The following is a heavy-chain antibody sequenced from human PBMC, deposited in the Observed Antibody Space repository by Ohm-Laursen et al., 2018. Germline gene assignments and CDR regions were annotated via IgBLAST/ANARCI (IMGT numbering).Heavy chain of an antibody. J-gene: IGHJ4*02. Sequence: NWIRQPPGKGLEWIGEINHSRSTKYNSSFKSRVTISVDTSKNQFSLKLSSVTAADTAVYYCARGFSGWWGRIDYWGQGILVTVSS. CDR3: ARGFSGWWGRIDY. CDR2: INHSRST. D-gene: IGHD6-19*01. V-gene: IGHV4-34*01.